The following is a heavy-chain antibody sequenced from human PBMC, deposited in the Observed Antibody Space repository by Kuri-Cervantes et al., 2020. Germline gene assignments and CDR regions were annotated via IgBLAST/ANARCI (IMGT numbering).Heavy chain of an antibody. CDR2: IYTSGST. CDR1: GGSISSYY. Sequence: GSLRLSCTVSGGSISSYYWSWIRQPAGKGLEWIGRIYTSGSTNYNPSLKSRVTMSVDTSKNQFSLKLSSVTAADTAVYYCASHYKGSYWGQGTLVTVSS. D-gene: IGHD4-11*01. CDR3: ASHYKGSY. J-gene: IGHJ4*02. V-gene: IGHV4-4*07.